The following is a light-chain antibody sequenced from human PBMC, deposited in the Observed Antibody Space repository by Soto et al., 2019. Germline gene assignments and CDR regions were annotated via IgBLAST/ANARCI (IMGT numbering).Light chain of an antibody. Sequence: QPVLTHPPPGSEAPGQRVTISCSGTGSSIGAGYGVHWYHQLPGTAPRLVGSGNGNRPSGVPDRLSASKSGTSASLAIPGLQAEDEGHYYCQSYDKRLTAYVFGTGTKVTVL. V-gene: IGLV1-40*01. J-gene: IGLJ1*01. CDR1: GSSIGAGYG. CDR3: QSYDKRLTAYV. CDR2: GNG.